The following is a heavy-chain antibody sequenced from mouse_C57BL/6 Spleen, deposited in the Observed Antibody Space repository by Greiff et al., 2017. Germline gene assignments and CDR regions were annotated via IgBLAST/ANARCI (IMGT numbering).Heavy chain of an antibody. CDR3: ARHDGRGYFDV. CDR2: IRNKANGYTT. D-gene: IGHD1-1*01. Sequence: EVQLVESGGGLVQPGGSLSLSCAASGFTFTDYYMSWVRQPPGKALEWLGFIRNKANGYTTEYSASVKGRFTISRDNSQSILYLQRNALRAEDSATYYCARHDGRGYFDVWGTGTTVTVSS. CDR1: GFTFTDYY. J-gene: IGHJ1*03. V-gene: IGHV7-3*01.